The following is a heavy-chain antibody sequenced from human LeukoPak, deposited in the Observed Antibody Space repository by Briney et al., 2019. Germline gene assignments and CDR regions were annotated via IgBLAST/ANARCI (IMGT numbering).Heavy chain of an antibody. CDR3: AKDAERGFDYSNSLQY. D-gene: IGHD4-11*01. Sequence: GGSLRLSCATSGFTFSHYGMHWVRQAPGGGLEWVAVIWSDGSSRFYADSVKGRFTISRDNSQKTVYLHMNILRAEDTALYYCAKDAERGFDYSNSLQYWGRGTLVTVSS. CDR1: GFTFSHYG. CDR2: IWSDGSSR. V-gene: IGHV3-33*06. J-gene: IGHJ4*02.